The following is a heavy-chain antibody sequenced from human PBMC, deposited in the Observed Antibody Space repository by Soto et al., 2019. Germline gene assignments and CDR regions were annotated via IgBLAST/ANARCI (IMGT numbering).Heavy chain of an antibody. CDR1: GFTFSAYA. J-gene: IGHJ2*01. Sequence: EVQLLESGGGLVQPGGSLRLSCAASGFTFSAYAMGWVRQAPGKGLEWVSTIHGGGGATHYADSVKGRFTISRDESKNTLYAQMNSLRAEYTAVYYCAKFEGHPLEYWYLDFWGRGTLVTVSS. V-gene: IGHV3-23*01. CDR2: IHGGGGAT. CDR3: AKFEGHPLEYWYLDF. D-gene: IGHD1-1*01.